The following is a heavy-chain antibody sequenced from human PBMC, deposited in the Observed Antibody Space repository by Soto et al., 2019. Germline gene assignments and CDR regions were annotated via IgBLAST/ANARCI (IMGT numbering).Heavy chain of an antibody. D-gene: IGHD2-15*01. J-gene: IGHJ6*02. Sequence: SETLSLTCTVSGGSISSGGYYWSWIRQHPGKGLEWIGYIYYSGSTYYNPSLKSRVTISVDTSKNQFSLKLSSVTAADTAVYYCAREQVDYYYGMDVWGQGTTVTVSS. CDR2: IYYSGST. CDR1: GGSISSGGYY. V-gene: IGHV4-31*03. CDR3: AREQVDYYYGMDV.